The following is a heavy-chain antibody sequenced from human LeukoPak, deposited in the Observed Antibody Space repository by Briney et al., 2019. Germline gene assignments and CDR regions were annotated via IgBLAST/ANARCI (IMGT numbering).Heavy chain of an antibody. CDR3: ARDRSYSNSMDV. CDR2: ISSSSSYI. J-gene: IGHJ6*02. V-gene: IGHV3-21*01. D-gene: IGHD4-11*01. CDR1: GFTFSSYS. Sequence: GGSLRLSCAASGFTFSSYSMNWGRQAPGKGLEWVSSISSSSSYIYYADSVKGRFTISRDNAKNSLYLQMNSLRAEDTAAYYCARDRSYSNSMDVWGQGTTVTVSS.